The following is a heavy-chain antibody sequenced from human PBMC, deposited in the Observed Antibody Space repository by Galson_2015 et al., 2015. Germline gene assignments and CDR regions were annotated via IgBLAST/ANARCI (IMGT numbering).Heavy chain of an antibody. CDR1: SGSLSSSY. D-gene: IGHD4-11*01. CDR3: ARSLRAATTFDY. J-gene: IGHJ4*02. Sequence: ETLSLTCIVSSGSLSSSYWSWIRQPPGKGLEWIGHVHYSGSTNYNPSLKSRVTISVDTSNNQFSLNLSSVTAADTAVYYCARSLRAATTFDYWGQGTLVTVSS. V-gene: IGHV4-59*01. CDR2: VHYSGST.